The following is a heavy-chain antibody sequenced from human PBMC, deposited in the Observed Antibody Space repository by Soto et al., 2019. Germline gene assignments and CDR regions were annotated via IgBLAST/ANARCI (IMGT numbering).Heavy chain of an antibody. CDR1: GGSISSGSYY. V-gene: IGHV4-39*01. D-gene: IGHD6-13*01. J-gene: IGHJ5*02. Sequence: PSETLSLTCSVSGGSISSGSYYWGWIRQTPGRGLEWIASMYHGGTTYSNPSLKSRVTISVDTSKNQFSLRLTSVTAADTAVYYCARRGVRAAAPSWFDLCGQGILVTVSS. CDR3: ARRGVRAAAPSWFDL. CDR2: MYHGGTT.